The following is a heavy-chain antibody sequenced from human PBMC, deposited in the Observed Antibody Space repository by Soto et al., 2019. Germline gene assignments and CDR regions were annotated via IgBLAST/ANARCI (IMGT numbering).Heavy chain of an antibody. D-gene: IGHD5-18*01. CDR3: ARDLFLDTAMVEVDY. Sequence: EVQLVESGGGLVKPGGSLRLSCAASGFTFSSYSMNWVRQAPGKGLEWVSSISSSSSYIYYADSVKGRFTISRDNAKNSLYLQMNSLRAEDTAVYYCARDLFLDTAMVEVDYWGQGTLVTVSS. CDR1: GFTFSSYS. V-gene: IGHV3-21*01. CDR2: ISSSSSYI. J-gene: IGHJ4*02.